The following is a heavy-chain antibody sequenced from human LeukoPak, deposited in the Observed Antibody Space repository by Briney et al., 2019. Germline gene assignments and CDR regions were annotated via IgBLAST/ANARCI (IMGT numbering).Heavy chain of an antibody. D-gene: IGHD1-14*01. CDR2: FSGSGGRT. CDR1: GFPLCSYA. J-gene: IGHJ6*02. V-gene: IGHV3-23*01. Sequence: GFLRLSCAASGFPLCSYAMSLVRQGPGEGAEGVLAFSGSGGRTYYADSVKGRFTISRDNSKNTLYLQMNSLGAEDTAVYYCAKPSLRNPYYYGMDVWGQGTTVTVSS. CDR3: AKPSLRNPYYYGMDV.